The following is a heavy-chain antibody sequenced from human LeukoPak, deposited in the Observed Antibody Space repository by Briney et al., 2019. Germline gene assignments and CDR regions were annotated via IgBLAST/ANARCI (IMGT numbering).Heavy chain of an antibody. J-gene: IGHJ5*02. CDR3: ARGRKRSYDFWSAVGSNWYDP. Sequence: ASVKASCKASGYTFTSYDINWVRQATGQGLEWMGWMNPNSGNTGYAQKFQGRVTMTRNTSISTAYMELSSLRSEDTAVYYCARGRKRSYDFWSAVGSNWYDPWGQGTLVTVSS. V-gene: IGHV1-8*01. CDR1: GYTFTSYD. D-gene: IGHD3-3*01. CDR2: MNPNSGNT.